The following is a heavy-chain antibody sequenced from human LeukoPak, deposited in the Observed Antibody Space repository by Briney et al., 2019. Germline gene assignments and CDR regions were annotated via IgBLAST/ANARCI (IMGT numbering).Heavy chain of an antibody. D-gene: IGHD3-22*01. V-gene: IGHV1-2*02. Sequence: GASVKVSCKASGYTFTGYYIHWVRQAPGQGLEWMAWINPNSGGTNYAQKFQGRVTMTRDTSISTAYMELSRLRSDDTAVYYCARDYYDSSGYYFYDYWGQGTLVTVSS. CDR1: GYTFTGYY. CDR2: INPNSGGT. J-gene: IGHJ4*02. CDR3: ARDYYDSSGYYFYDY.